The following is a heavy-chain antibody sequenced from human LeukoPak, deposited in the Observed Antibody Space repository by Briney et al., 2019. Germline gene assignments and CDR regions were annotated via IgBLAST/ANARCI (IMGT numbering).Heavy chain of an antibody. Sequence: SETLSLTCTVSGGSISSYYWSWIRQPPGKGLKWIGYIYYSGSTNYNPSLKSRVTISVDTSKNQFSLKLSSVTAADTAVYYCARAEKHSGYDYGMAIWGQGTLVTVSS. J-gene: IGHJ4*02. CDR2: IYYSGST. CDR3: ARAEKHSGYDYGMAI. D-gene: IGHD5-12*01. V-gene: IGHV4-59*01. CDR1: GGSISSYY.